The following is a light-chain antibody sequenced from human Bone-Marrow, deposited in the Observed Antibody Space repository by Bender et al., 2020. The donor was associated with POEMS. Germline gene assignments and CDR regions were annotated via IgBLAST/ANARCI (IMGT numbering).Light chain of an antibody. V-gene: IGLV2-14*03. CDR2: DVS. CDR1: SSDVGNYNY. Sequence: QSALTQSASVSGSPGQSIIISCTGTSSDVGNYNYVSWYQQHPGKAPTLMIYDVSNRTSGVSNRFSGSKSGNTASLTISGLQAEDEADYYCSSQASRSTWAFGGGTKLTVL. CDR3: SSQASRSTWA. J-gene: IGLJ3*02.